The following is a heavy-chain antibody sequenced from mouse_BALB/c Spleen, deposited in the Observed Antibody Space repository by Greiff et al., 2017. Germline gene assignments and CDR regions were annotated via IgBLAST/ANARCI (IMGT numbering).Heavy chain of an antibody. CDR2: INPGSGGT. Sequence: VQLQQSGAELVRPGTSVKVSCKASGYAFTNYLIEWVKQRPGQGLEWIGVINPGSGGTNYNEKFKGKATLTADKSSSTAYMQLSSLTSDDSAVYVCAIDSSYAMDYWGQGTSVTVSS. J-gene: IGHJ4*01. CDR1: GYAFTNYL. V-gene: IGHV1-54*01. CDR3: AIDSSYAMDY.